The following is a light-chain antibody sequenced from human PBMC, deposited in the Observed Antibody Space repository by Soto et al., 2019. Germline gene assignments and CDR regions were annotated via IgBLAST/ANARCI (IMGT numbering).Light chain of an antibody. CDR2: EGS. CDR1: SSDVGRYNL. J-gene: IGLJ2*01. CDR3: CSDAGSSSHVV. Sequence: QSALTQPASVSGSPGQSITISCTGTSSDVGRYNLVSWYQQHPGKAPKLMIYEGSKRPSGVSNRFSGSKSGNTASLTISGLQAEAEADYYCCSDAGSSSHVVFGGGTKLTVL. V-gene: IGLV2-23*01.